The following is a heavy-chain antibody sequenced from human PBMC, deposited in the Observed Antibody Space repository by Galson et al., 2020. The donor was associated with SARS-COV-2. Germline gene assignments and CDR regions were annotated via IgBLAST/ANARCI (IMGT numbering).Heavy chain of an antibody. J-gene: IGHJ4*02. CDR1: GGSIRNDY. D-gene: IGHD6-19*01. CDR2: LYYSGST. CDR3: ARHPDSRGWSMYFDF. V-gene: IGHV4-59*08. Sequence: ESSETLSLTCTVSGGSIRNDYCSWTRQPPPTGLVWIGYLYYSGSTNYNPSLKSRVTISVDTSKKQFSLKVSSVTAADTAAYYGARHPDSRGWSMYFDFWGQGTLVTVSS.